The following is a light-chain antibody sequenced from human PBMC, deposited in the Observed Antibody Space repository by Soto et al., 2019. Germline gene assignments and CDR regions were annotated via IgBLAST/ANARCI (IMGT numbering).Light chain of an antibody. CDR1: QNIKTY. J-gene: IGKJ1*01. CDR2: TGS. CDR3: QQTLSFPPT. Sequence: DIQMSQSXXXLXXXXXXXXTXPCXASQNIKTYLNWYQQKPGKAPNLLIFTGSLLHSGVPPRFSGSGSGTDFTLTISSLQPEDFATYYCQQTLSFPPTFGQGTKVDIK. V-gene: IGKV1-39*01.